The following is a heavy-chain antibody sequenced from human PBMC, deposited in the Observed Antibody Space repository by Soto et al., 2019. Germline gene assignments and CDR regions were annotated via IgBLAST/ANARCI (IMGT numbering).Heavy chain of an antibody. J-gene: IGHJ3*02. D-gene: IGHD6-13*01. V-gene: IGHV4-39*01. CDR3: ARHGTHKRGYSSSWRRGGAFDI. Sequence: SETLSLTCTVSGGSISSSSYYWGWIRQPPGKGLEWIGSIYYSGSTYYNPSLKSRVTISVDTSKNQFSLKLSSVTAADTSVYYCARHGTHKRGYSSSWRRGGAFDIWGQGTMVTVSS. CDR1: GGSISSSSYY. CDR2: IYYSGST.